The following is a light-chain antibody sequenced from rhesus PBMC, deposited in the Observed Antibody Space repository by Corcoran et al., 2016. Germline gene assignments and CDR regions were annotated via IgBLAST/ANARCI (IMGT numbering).Light chain of an antibody. CDR1: QGSSSY. Sequence: DIQMSQSPSSLSAFVGDRVTITCRASQGSSSYLNWYQQKRGKAPKLLIYNANSLASGVPSRVSGSGSGTDFTLTISSLQPEDFATYYCQQGNSNPLTFGGGTKVELK. V-gene: IGKV1-32*02. CDR3: QQGNSNPLT. CDR2: NAN. J-gene: IGKJ4*01.